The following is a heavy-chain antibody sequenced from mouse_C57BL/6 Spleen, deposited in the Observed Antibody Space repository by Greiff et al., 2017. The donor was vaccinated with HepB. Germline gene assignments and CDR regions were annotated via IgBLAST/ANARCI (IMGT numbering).Heavy chain of an antibody. V-gene: IGHV1-15*01. CDR1: GYTFTDYE. CDR3: TRNRYFDV. Sequence: QVQLKESGAELVRPGASVTLSCKASGYTFTDYEMHWVKQTPVHGLEWIGAIDPETGGTAYNQKFKGKAILTADKSSSTAYMELRSLTSEDSAVYYCTRNRYFDVWGTGTTVTVSS. CDR2: IDPETGGT. J-gene: IGHJ1*03.